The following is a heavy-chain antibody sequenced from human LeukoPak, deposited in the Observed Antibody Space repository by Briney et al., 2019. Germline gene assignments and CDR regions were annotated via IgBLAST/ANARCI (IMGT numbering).Heavy chain of an antibody. Sequence: PSETLSLTCAVHGGSFSGYYWSWIRQPPGKGLEWIGEINHSGSTNYNPSLKSRVTISVDTSKNQFSLRLSSVTAADTAVYYCARARTFGVVIRYYFDYWGQGTLVTVSS. CDR3: ARARTFGVVIRYYFDY. CDR2: INHSGST. CDR1: GGSFSGYY. D-gene: IGHD3-3*01. V-gene: IGHV4-34*01. J-gene: IGHJ4*02.